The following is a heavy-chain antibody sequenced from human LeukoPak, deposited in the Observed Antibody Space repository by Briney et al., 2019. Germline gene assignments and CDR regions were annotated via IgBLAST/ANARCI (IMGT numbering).Heavy chain of an antibody. CDR1: GFTLSGSA. Sequence: GGSLKLSCAASGFTLSGSAMHWVRQASGKGLEWVGRIRSKANSYATAYAASVKGRFTISRDDSKNTAYLQMNSLKTEDTAVYYCTRRDVDFDYWGQGTLVTVSS. CDR2: IRSKANSYAT. J-gene: IGHJ4*02. D-gene: IGHD2-21*01. CDR3: TRRDVDFDY. V-gene: IGHV3-73*01.